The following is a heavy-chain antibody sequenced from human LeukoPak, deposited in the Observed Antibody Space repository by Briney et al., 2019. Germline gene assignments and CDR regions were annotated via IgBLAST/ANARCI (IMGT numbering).Heavy chain of an antibody. V-gene: IGHV1-69*04. D-gene: IGHD4-17*01. Sequence: SVTVSRKSSGGTFSSYAISWVRPAPGQGLEWMGRTNPIHGIANYAQKSQGRGTITADESTSTAYMQLSSLRSEDTTAYYCAAHPTPQLRLNWFYPGGRGPRATVS. CDR2: TNPIHGIA. J-gene: IGHJ5*02. CDR1: GGTFSSYA. CDR3: AAHPTPQLRLNWFYP.